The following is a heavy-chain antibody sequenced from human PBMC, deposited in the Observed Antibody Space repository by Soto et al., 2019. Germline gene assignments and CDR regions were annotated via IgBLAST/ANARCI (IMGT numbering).Heavy chain of an antibody. Sequence: EVQLLESGGGLVQPGGSLRLSCAASGFTFSSYAMSWVRQAPGKGLEWVSAISGSGGSTYYADSVKGRFTISRDNSKKTRELQMNSLGGGDTAVNYCAKGGGGITIFGVVPNYYYYMDVWGKGTTVTVSS. J-gene: IGHJ6*03. CDR1: GFTFSSYA. V-gene: IGHV3-23*01. CDR2: ISGSGGST. D-gene: IGHD3-3*01. CDR3: AKGGGGITIFGVVPNYYYYMDV.